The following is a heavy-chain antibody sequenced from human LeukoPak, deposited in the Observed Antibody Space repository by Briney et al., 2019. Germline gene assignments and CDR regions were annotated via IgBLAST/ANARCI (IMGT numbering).Heavy chain of an antibody. J-gene: IGHJ5*02. CDR2: IYYSGST. CDR1: GGFISSSSYY. D-gene: IGHD1-14*01. Sequence: SETLSLTCTVSGGFISSSSYYWGWIRQPPGKGLEWIGSIYYSGSTYYNPSLKSRVTISVDTSKNQFSLKLRSVTAADTAVYYCARVTSRLGWFDPWGQGTLVTVSS. CDR3: ARVTSRLGWFDP. V-gene: IGHV4-39*07.